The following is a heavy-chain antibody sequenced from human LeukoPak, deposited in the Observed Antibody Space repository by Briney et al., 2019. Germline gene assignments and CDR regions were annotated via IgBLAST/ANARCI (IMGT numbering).Heavy chain of an antibody. Sequence: PGGSLRLSCAASGFTFSDYCMSWIRQAPGKGLEWVSYISSSGSTIYYADSVKGRFTISRDNAKNSLYLQMNSLRAEDTAVYYCAREGLRFLEWLLGHYFDYWGQGTLVTVSS. CDR3: AREGLRFLEWLLGHYFDY. V-gene: IGHV3-11*01. CDR2: ISSSGSTI. CDR1: GFTFSDYC. J-gene: IGHJ4*02. D-gene: IGHD3-3*01.